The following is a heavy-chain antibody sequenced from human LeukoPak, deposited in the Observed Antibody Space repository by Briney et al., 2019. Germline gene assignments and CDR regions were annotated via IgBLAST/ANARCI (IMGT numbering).Heavy chain of an antibody. CDR1: GGTFSSYA. CDR2: IIPIFGTA. CDR3: ARGLDERYYYDSSGYGDAFDI. J-gene: IGHJ3*02. V-gene: IGHV1-69*05. Sequence: ASVKVSCKASGGTFSSYAISWVRQAPGQGLEWMGGIIPIFGTANYAQKFQGRVTITTDESTSTAYMELSSLRSEDTAVYCCARGLDERYYYDSSGYGDAFDIWGQGTMVTVSS. D-gene: IGHD3-22*01.